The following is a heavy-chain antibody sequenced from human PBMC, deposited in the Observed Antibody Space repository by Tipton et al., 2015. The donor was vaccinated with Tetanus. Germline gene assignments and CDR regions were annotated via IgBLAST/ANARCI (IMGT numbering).Heavy chain of an antibody. CDR3: ARDQKSATLSHFFYGLDV. Sequence: LRLSCTVSGDPMNDFYWSWIRQPPGKGLEWIGHILYSGNTDYNPSLKSRVTISVDTSRKQFSLRLSSVTAADTAVYYCARDQKSATLSHFFYGLDVWGQGTTVTVSS. CDR1: GDPMNDFY. V-gene: IGHV4-59*01. J-gene: IGHJ6*02. CDR2: ILYSGNT. D-gene: IGHD2-15*01.